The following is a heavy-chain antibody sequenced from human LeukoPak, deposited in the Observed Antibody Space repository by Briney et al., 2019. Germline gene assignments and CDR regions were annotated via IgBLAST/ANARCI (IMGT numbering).Heavy chain of an antibody. V-gene: IGHV4-31*11. CDR1: GASISSGGYY. CDR2: IYYSVTS. Sequence: SSQTLSLTCAVSGASISSGGYYWSWIRQHPGKGLEWIGHIYYSVTSFYNPSLTSRVTISVDTSKNQLSLKLTSVNDADTAVYYCARIERSSYSLGFDYWGQGTLVTVSS. CDR3: ARIERSSYSLGFDY. J-gene: IGHJ4*02. D-gene: IGHD6-6*01.